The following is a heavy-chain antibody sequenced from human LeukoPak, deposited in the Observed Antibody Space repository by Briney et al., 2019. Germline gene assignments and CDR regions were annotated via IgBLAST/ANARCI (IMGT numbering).Heavy chain of an antibody. CDR3: AKDASTTNNFYFFDY. J-gene: IGHJ4*02. V-gene: IGHV3-23*01. CDR1: GFTFTYYA. D-gene: IGHD1-1*01. Sequence: GGSLRLSCAASGFTFTYYAMTWVRQAPGKGLEWISGISKSGDITFYADSVKGRFTISRDTSKSAVYLQMNNLRAEDTAIYYCAKDASTTNNFYFFDYWGQGALATVSS. CDR2: ISKSGDIT.